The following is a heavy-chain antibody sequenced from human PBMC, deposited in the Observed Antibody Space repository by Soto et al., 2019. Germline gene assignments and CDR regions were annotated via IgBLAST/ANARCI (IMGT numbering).Heavy chain of an antibody. V-gene: IGHV3-48*02. Sequence: EVQLVESGGALVQPGGSLRLSCAASGFTFSIYSMNWVRQAPGKGLEWVSYLSSSSGTIHYAKSVKGRFTISRDNAKNLLFLQMSSLRDEDTAVYYCAREPRTAVGATGLFDYWGQGTLVTVSS. CDR3: AREPRTAVGATGLFDY. CDR1: GFTFSIYS. CDR2: LSSSSGTI. J-gene: IGHJ4*02. D-gene: IGHD1-26*01.